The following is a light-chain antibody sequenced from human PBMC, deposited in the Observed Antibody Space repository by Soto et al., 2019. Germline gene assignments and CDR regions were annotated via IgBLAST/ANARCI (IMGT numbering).Light chain of an antibody. J-gene: IGKJ3*01. CDR2: GAS. CDR1: KSIRKY. CDR3: QQNSNDPLT. Sequence: IKKALSRSAVSPAVEDSTTSTFRESKSIRKYLNWYQQKPGKAPKVLIYGASSLQSGVPSRFSGSGSGTDFTLTISSLQPEDLATYYCQQNSNDPLTFGPGTKVDI. V-gene: IGKV1-39*01.